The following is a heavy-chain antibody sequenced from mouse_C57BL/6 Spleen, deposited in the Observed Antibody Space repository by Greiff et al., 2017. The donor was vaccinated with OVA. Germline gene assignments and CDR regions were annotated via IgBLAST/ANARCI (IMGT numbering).Heavy chain of an antibody. V-gene: IGHV6-3*01. CDR3: TDITTVEASWFAY. D-gene: IGHD1-1*01. Sequence: EVQVVESGGGLVQPGGSMKLSCVASGFTFSNYWMNWVRQSPEKGLEWVALIRLKSDNYSTYYAESVKGRFTISKDKSKSSVNLKMNKIKAEDTEIYYSTDITTVEASWFAYWGQGTLVTVSA. CDR1: GFTFSNYW. J-gene: IGHJ3*01. CDR2: IRLKSDNYST.